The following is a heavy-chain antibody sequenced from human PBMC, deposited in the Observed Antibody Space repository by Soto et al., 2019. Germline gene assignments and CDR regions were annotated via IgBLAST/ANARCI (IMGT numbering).Heavy chain of an antibody. D-gene: IGHD1-26*01. CDR3: ARGIALGDYYYMYV. J-gene: IGHJ6*03. CDR2: VSAYNGVT. CDR1: GYTFTAYG. Sequence: QVHLVQSGAEVKEPGDSVKVSCKASGYTFTAYGINWVRQAPGQGLEWMGWVSAYNGVTNYAQKLHGRVAMTTDTTTKTAYMELRSLRPDDTALYYCARGIALGDYYYMYVWGIGTTVTVS. V-gene: IGHV1-18*01.